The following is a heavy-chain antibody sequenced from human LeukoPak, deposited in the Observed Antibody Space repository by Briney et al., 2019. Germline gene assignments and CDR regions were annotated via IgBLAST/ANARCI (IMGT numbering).Heavy chain of an antibody. Sequence: PSETLSLTCTVSGGSIGSGGYYWSWIRQHPGKGLEWIGYIYYSGSTYYNPSLKSRVTISVDTSKNQFSLKLSSVTAADTAVYYCARYCSSTSCYGRYYFDYWGQGTLVTVSS. CDR3: ARYCSSTSCYGRYYFDY. J-gene: IGHJ4*02. V-gene: IGHV4-31*03. CDR1: GGSIGSGGYY. CDR2: IYYSGST. D-gene: IGHD2-2*01.